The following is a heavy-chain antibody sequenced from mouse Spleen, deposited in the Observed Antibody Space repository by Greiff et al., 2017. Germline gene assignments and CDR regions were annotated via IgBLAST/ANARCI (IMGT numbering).Heavy chain of an antibody. D-gene: IGHD1-1*01. CDR2: ISSGGSYT. J-gene: IGHJ4*01. CDR3: ARNYYGSSPYYYAMDY. CDR1: GFTFSSYA. Sequence: EVMLVESGGGLVKPGGSLKLSCAASGFTFSSYAMSWVRQTPEKRLEWVATISSGGSYTYYPDSVKGRFTISRDNAKNTLYLQMSSLRSEDTAMYYCARNYYGSSPYYYAMDYWGQGTSVTVSS. V-gene: IGHV5-9-1*01.